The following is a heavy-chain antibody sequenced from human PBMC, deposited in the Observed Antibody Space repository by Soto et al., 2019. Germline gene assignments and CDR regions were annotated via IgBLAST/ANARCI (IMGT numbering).Heavy chain of an antibody. D-gene: IGHD3-22*01. CDR2: INAGNGNT. V-gene: IGHV1-3*01. CDR1: GYTFTSYA. Sequence: ASVKVSCKASGYTFTSYAMHWVRQAPGQRLEWMGWINAGNGNTKYSQKFQGRVTITRDTSASTAYMELSSLRSEDTAVYYCARDSETYYYDSSGYKFDYWGQGTLVTVSS. CDR3: ARDSETYYYDSSGYKFDY. J-gene: IGHJ4*02.